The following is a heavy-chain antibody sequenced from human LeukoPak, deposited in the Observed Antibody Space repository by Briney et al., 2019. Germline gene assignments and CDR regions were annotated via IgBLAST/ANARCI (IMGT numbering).Heavy chain of an antibody. J-gene: IGHJ4*02. CDR3: AKEKNSYSSSSGQGY. CDR1: GFTFSSYG. Sequence: PGGSLRLSCAASGFTFSSYGMHWVRQPPGKGLEWVAFIRYDGSNKYYADSVKGRLTISRDNSKNTLYLQMTSLRGDDTAVYYCAKEKNSYSSSSGQGYWGQGTLVTVSS. V-gene: IGHV3-30*02. D-gene: IGHD6-6*01. CDR2: IRYDGSNK.